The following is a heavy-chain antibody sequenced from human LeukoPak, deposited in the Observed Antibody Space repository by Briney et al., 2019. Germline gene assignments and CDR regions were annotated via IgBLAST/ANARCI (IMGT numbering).Heavy chain of an antibody. D-gene: IGHD3-22*01. CDR3: TTNYYDSSGYYPYYYYYYMDV. CDR2: IKSKTDGGTT. V-gene: IGHV3-15*01. J-gene: IGHJ6*03. Sequence: GSLRLSCAASGFTFSNAWMSWVRQAPGKGLEWVGRIKSKTDGGTTDYAAPVKGRFTISRDDSKNTLYLQLNSLKTEDTAVYYCTTNYYDSSGYYPYYYYYYMDVWGKGTTVTVSS. CDR1: GFTFSNAW.